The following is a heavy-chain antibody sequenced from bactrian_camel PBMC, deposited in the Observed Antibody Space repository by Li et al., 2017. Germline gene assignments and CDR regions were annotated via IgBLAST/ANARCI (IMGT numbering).Heavy chain of an antibody. CDR2: IDSDGAIR. Sequence: HVQLVESGGGSVQAGGSLRLSCVASGFTFSSAWMYWVRQAPGKEREGVARIDSDGAIRYADSVKGRFTISRDNAKNTLTLQMSSLKTEDTGVYYCATDDPRLIFCGSGCRPYWGQGTQVTVS. CDR3: ATDDPRLIFCGSGCRPY. CDR1: GFTFSSAW. D-gene: IGHD2*01. V-gene: IGHV3S1*01. J-gene: IGHJ4*01.